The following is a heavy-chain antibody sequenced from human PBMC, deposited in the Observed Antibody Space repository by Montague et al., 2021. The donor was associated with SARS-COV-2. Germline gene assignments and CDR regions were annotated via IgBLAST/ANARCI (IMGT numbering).Heavy chain of an antibody. CDR2: INQSGRT. J-gene: IGHJ4*02. CDR1: GGSFSGYY. V-gene: IGHV4-34*09. CDR3: ARDRFDFGAGRQGTIDF. D-gene: IGHD3-10*01. Sequence: TLSLTCAVYGGSFSGYYWSWIRQPPEKGLEWIGEINQSGRTNNNPSLKSRVIISVDTSKNQFSLKLTSVTAADTAIYCCARDRFDFGAGRQGTIDFWGQGTLVTVSS.